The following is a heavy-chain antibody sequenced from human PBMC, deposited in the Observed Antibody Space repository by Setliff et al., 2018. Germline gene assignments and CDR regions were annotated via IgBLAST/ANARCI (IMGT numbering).Heavy chain of an antibody. CDR1: GYTFNTYG. CDR3: ARDGGKYCATTSCFHFDY. D-gene: IGHD2-2*01. Sequence: ASVKVSCKSYGYTFNTYGISWVRQAPGQGPEWMGWISAYNGKTRSIEKFQDRLTLTTDTSTNTVFMELRNLRADDTAIYYCARDGGKYCATTSCFHFDYWGRGTTVTVSS. J-gene: IGHJ4*03. CDR2: ISAYNGKT. V-gene: IGHV1-18*01.